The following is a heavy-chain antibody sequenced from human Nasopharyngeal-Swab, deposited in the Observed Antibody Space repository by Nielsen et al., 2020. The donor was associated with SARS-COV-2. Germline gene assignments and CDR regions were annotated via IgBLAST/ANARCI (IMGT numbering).Heavy chain of an antibody. D-gene: IGHD1-26*01. CDR2: LSYDGSNK. CDR3: ARPSSGSYQSYFDY. Sequence: GESLKISCAASGFTFSSYAMHWVRQAPGKGLEWVAVLSYDGSNKYYADSVKGRFTISRDNSKNTLYLQMNSLGAEDTAVYYCARPSSGSYQSYFDYWGQGTLVTVSS. J-gene: IGHJ4*02. V-gene: IGHV3-30-3*01. CDR1: GFTFSSYA.